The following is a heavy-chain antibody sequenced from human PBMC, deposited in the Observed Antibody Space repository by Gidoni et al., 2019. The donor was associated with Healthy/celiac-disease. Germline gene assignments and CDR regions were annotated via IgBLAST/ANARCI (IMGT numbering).Heavy chain of an antibody. J-gene: IGHJ3*02. V-gene: IGHV4-39*01. Sequence: QLQLQESGPGLVKPSETLSLTCPVSGGSIGSSTYYWGWIRQTPGKGLEWSGSIYYSGSTYHNPSIKSRVTISVDTSKNQFSLKLSSVTAADTSVYYCASQKYYDFCSGYWADAFDIWGQGTMVTVSS. D-gene: IGHD3-3*01. CDR2: IYYSGST. CDR1: GGSIGSSTYY. CDR3: ASQKYYDFCSGYWADAFDI.